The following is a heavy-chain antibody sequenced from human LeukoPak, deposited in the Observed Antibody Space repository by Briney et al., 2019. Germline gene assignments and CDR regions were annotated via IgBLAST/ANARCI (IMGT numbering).Heavy chain of an antibody. Sequence: GGSLRLSCAASGFTFSSYAMSWVRQAPGKGLEWVSGISDSGGSTYYADSVKGRFTISRDNSKNTLYLQMNSLRAEDTAVYYCARDPVSTGGEAYFDYWGQGTLVTVSS. D-gene: IGHD6-25*01. V-gene: IGHV3-23*01. CDR2: ISDSGGST. CDR3: ARDPVSTGGEAYFDY. J-gene: IGHJ4*02. CDR1: GFTFSSYA.